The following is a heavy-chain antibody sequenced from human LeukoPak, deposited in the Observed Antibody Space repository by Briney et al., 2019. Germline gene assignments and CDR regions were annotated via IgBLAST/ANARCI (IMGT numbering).Heavy chain of an antibody. CDR3: AIGGDSTTSCYRCFNY. CDR1: GYRFSNYW. V-gene: IGHV5-51*01. CDR2: VYPDDSDT. J-gene: IGHJ4*02. D-gene: IGHD2-2*02. Sequence: GESLKISCKGSGYRFSNYWIGWVRQMPGKGLGWMGIVYPDDSDTRYSPSFQGQVTISADKSISTAYLQWSSLKASDTAIYYCAIGGDSTTSCYRCFNYWGQGTLVTVSS.